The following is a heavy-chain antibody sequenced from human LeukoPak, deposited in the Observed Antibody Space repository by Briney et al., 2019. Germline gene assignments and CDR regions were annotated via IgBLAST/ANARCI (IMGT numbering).Heavy chain of an antibody. CDR1: GFTFRSHA. CDR2: IYENGGTT. D-gene: IGHD1-14*01. Sequence: GGSLRLSCVGSGFTFRSHAMSWVRQAPEKGLEFVSGIYENGGTTYYADSVKGRFSISRDNSKNTLYLQMDSLRGEDTAVYYCATQGTTLDYWGQGTLVIVSS. V-gene: IGHV3-23*01. CDR3: ATQGTTLDY. J-gene: IGHJ4*02.